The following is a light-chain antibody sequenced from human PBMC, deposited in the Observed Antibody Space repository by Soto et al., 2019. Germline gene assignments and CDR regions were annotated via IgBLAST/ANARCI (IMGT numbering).Light chain of an antibody. CDR2: DAS. J-gene: IGKJ4*01. V-gene: IGKV3-20*01. Sequence: IVLTQSPGTLSLSPGERATLSCRASQSVTSTYLAWYQQKPGQTPRVLIFDASIRATGIPDRFSGSGSGTDFTLAISRLEPEDSAVYYCQQYDSLPLTFGGGTKVLIK. CDR1: QSVTSTY. CDR3: QQYDSLPLT.